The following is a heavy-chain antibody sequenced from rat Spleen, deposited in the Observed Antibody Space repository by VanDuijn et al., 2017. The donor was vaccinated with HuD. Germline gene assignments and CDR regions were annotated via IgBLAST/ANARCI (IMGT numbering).Heavy chain of an antibody. Sequence: EVQLVESGGGLVQPGRSLKLSCAASGFTFSDYNMAWVRQAPKKGLEWVATIIYDGSRTYYRDSVKGRFTIARDNAKSTLYLQMDSLRSEDTATYYCASYYGYTLFDYWGQGVMVTVSS. D-gene: IGHD1-9*01. J-gene: IGHJ2*01. CDR3: ASYYGYTLFDY. CDR1: GFTFSDYN. CDR2: IIYDGSRT. V-gene: IGHV5S10*01.